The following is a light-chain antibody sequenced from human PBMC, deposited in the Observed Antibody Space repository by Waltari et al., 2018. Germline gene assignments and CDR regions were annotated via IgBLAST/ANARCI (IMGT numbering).Light chain of an antibody. CDR3: YSTDSSGHDRV. CDR2: EDI. V-gene: IGLV3-10*01. Sequence: SYELTQPPSVSVSPGQTARITCSGDALPKKYSSWYQQKSGQAPVLVIYEDIKRPSGIPERFSGSSSGTTATLTISGAHVEDEADYYCYSTDSSGHDRVFGGGTKLTVL. J-gene: IGLJ3*02. CDR1: ALPKKY.